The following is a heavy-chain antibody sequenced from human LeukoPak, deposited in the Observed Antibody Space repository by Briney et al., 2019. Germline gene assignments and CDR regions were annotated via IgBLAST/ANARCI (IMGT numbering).Heavy chain of an antibody. Sequence: PWGSVKVSCKASGYTFAGYYMHWVRQAPGQGLEWMGWINPNSGGTNYAQKFQGRVTMTRDTSISTAYMELSRLRSDDTAVYYCARGRVVTALYYYYGMDVWGQGTTVTVSS. V-gene: IGHV1-2*02. CDR1: GYTFAGYY. D-gene: IGHD2-21*02. J-gene: IGHJ6*02. CDR3: ARGRVVTALYYYYGMDV. CDR2: INPNSGGT.